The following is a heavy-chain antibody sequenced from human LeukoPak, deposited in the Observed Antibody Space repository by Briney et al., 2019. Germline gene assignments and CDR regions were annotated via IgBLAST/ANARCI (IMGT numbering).Heavy chain of an antibody. V-gene: IGHV4/OR15-8*01. D-gene: IGHD3-10*01. J-gene: IGHJ4*02. Sequence: ETLSLTCAVSGGSIISSSWWSWVRRTPGKGLEWIGEVFHSGNTNYNPSLRSRVTISVDTSKNQFSLKLSSVTAADTAVYYCARDEYYYGSGSYFFDYWGQGTLVTVSS. CDR3: ARDEYYYGSGSYFFDY. CDR2: VFHSGNT. CDR1: GGSIISSSW.